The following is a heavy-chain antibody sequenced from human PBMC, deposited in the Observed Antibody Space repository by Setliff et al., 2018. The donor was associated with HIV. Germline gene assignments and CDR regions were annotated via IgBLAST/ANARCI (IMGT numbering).Heavy chain of an antibody. CDR1: GDSISSYY. V-gene: IGHV4-59*08. Sequence: SETLSLTCIVSGDSISSYYWTWIRQPPGKGLEWIGFIHYTGKTNYNPSLEGRVSISLDTPKNQFSLTLTSVTAADTAVYFCARPPRGGRWYFDLWGRGTLVTVSS. D-gene: IGHD3-16*01. CDR2: IHYTGKT. CDR3: ARPPRGGRWYFDL. J-gene: IGHJ2*01.